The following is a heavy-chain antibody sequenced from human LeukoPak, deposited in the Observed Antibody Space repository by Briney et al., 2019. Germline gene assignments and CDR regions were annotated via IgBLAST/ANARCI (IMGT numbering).Heavy chain of an antibody. CDR1: GGSISSGSYY. CDR2: IYTSGST. D-gene: IGHD5-12*01. CDR3: ARPAQWLRNYYYYYMDV. J-gene: IGHJ6*03. Sequence: SETLSLTCTVSGGSISSGSYYWSWIRQPAGKGLEWIGRIYTSGSTNYNPSLKSRVTISVDTSKNQFSLKLSSVTAADTAVYYCARPAQWLRNYYYYYMDVWGKGTTVTISS. V-gene: IGHV4-61*02.